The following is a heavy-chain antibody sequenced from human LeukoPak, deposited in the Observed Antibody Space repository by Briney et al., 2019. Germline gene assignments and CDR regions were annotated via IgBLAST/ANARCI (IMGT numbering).Heavy chain of an antibody. V-gene: IGHV3-23*01. CDR1: GFTFSGSA. J-gene: IGHJ3*01. CDR2: ISYSGANT. Sequence: GGSLRLSCAASGFTFSGSAMSWVRQAPGEGLEWVSLISYSGANTYYTESVKGQFTNTRDNSKDTLFRQMSSLRAEDRAIFYGARDMEVSTRGLGNLGTVSS. CDR3: ARDMEVST. D-gene: IGHD3-16*02.